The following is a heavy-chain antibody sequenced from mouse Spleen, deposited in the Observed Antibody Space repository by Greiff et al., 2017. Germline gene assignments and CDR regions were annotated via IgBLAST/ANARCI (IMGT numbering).Heavy chain of an antibody. CDR2: IWRGGST. J-gene: IGHJ1*01. CDR3: AKTLYDYDWYFDV. CDR1: GFSLTSYG. V-gene: IGHV2-5-1*01. D-gene: IGHD2-4*01. Sequence: VKLVESGPSLVQPSQSLSITCTVSGFSLTSYGVHWVRQSPGKGLEWLGVIWRGGSTDYNAAFMSRLSITKDNSKSQVFFKMNSLQADDTAIYYCAKTLYDYDWYFDVWGAGTTVTVSS.